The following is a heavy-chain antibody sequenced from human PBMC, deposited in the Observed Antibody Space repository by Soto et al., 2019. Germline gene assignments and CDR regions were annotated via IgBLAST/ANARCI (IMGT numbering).Heavy chain of an antibody. CDR3: AAIEFAYYGSGSYYRARFDY. V-gene: IGHV4-34*01. D-gene: IGHD3-10*01. CDR1: GGSFSGYY. CDR2: INHSGST. Sequence: QVQLQQWGAGLLKPSETLSLTCAVYGGSFSGYYWSWIRQPPGKGLEWIGEINHSGSTNYNPSLKSRVTISVDTSKNQFSLKLSSVTAADTAVYYCAAIEFAYYGSGSYYRARFDYWGQGTLVTVSS. J-gene: IGHJ4*02.